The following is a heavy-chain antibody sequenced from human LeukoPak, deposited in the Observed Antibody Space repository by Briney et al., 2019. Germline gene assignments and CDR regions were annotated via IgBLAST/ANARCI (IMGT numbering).Heavy chain of an antibody. J-gene: IGHJ3*02. CDR1: GYTLTSYY. V-gene: IGHV1-46*01. D-gene: IGHD6-13*01. Sequence: ASVKVSCKASGYTLTSYYMHWVRQAPGQGLEWMGIINPTVGDTIYAQKFQGRVTMTRDMSTSTVYMEFSSLRSDDTAVYYCARYGFSSSWQGGWHAFDIWGQGTMVTVSS. CDR3: ARYGFSSSWQGGWHAFDI. CDR2: INPTVGDT.